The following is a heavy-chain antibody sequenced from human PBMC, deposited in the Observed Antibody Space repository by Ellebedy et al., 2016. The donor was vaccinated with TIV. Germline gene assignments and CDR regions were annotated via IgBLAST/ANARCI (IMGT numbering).Heavy chain of an antibody. J-gene: IGHJ4*02. CDR1: GFTFSSYW. Sequence: GESLKISCAASGFTFSSYWMHWVRQAPGKGLEWVANIKQDGSEKYYVDSVKGRFTISRDNAKNSLYLQMNSLRAEDTAVYFCGRAIGSGSCYWGQGTLVTVSS. D-gene: IGHD3-10*01. V-gene: IGHV3-7*01. CDR3: GRAIGSGSCY. CDR2: IKQDGSEK.